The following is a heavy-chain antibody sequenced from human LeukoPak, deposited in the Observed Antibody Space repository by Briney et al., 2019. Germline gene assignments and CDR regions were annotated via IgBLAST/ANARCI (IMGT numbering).Heavy chain of an antibody. CDR2: ISSSSSYI. J-gene: IGHJ4*02. Sequence: GGPLRLSCAASGFTFSSYSMNWVRQAPGKGLEWVSSISSSSSYIYYADSVKGRFTISRDNAKNSLYLQMNSLRAEDTAVYYCARGDFYGDYPIVYWGQGTLVTVSS. CDR3: ARGDFYGDYPIVY. D-gene: IGHD4-17*01. V-gene: IGHV3-21*01. CDR1: GFTFSSYS.